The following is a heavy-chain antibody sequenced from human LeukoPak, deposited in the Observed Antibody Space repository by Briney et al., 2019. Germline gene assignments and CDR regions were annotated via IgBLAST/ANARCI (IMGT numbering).Heavy chain of an antibody. CDR2: IYASGST. CDR3: ARDWGNV. Sequence: SKTLSLTCTVSGGSFSNYFWSWIRQPAGKRLEWIGRIYASGSTNYNPSLESRVTMSIDMSMSQVSLHLTSLTAADTAVYFCARDWGNVWGQGTTVTVSS. J-gene: IGHJ6*02. D-gene: IGHD3-16*01. V-gene: IGHV4-4*07. CDR1: GGSFSNYF.